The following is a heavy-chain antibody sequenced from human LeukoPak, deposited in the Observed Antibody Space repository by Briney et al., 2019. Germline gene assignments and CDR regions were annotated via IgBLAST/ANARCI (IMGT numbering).Heavy chain of an antibody. Sequence: SETLSLTCTVSGGSISSSSYYWGWIRQPPGKGLEWIGSIYYSGSTYYNPSLKSRVTISVDTSKNQFSLKLSSVTAADTAVYYCARGPLSLHSSGWYRARGLDYWGQGTLVTVSS. J-gene: IGHJ4*02. V-gene: IGHV4-39*01. D-gene: IGHD6-19*01. CDR1: GGSISSSSYY. CDR2: IYYSGST. CDR3: ARGPLSLHSSGWYRARGLDY.